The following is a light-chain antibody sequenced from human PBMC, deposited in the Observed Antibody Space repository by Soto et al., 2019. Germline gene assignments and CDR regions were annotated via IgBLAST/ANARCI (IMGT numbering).Light chain of an antibody. V-gene: IGKV1-39*01. CDR2: AAS. Sequence: DIQMTQSPASLSASIGDRVIITCRASQSTSNYLNWYQHKPGRAPKFLIYAASSLQSGVPSRFSGSGSGTDFTLTISSLQREDFATYFCQQSFSSSWTFGQGTKVDIK. CDR1: QSTSNY. J-gene: IGKJ1*01. CDR3: QQSFSSSWT.